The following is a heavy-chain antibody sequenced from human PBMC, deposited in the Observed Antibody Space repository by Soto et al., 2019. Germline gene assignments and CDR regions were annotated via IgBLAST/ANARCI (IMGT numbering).Heavy chain of an antibody. CDR1: GYTFSDYY. Sequence: QVQLVESGGDLVKPGGSLRLSCAASGYTFSDYYMSWIRQAPGKGLEWISYIDTSGTTIYYADSVKGRFTITRDNAKNSLYLEMNRLRDEDTAVYECASHDDISSGYHSHVDYWGQGTLVTVSS. D-gene: IGHD3-3*01. V-gene: IGHV3-11*01. J-gene: IGHJ4*02. CDR2: IDTSGTTI. CDR3: ASHDDISSGYHSHVDY.